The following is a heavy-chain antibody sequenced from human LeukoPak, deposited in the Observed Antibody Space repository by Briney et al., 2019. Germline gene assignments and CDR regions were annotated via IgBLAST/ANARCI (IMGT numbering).Heavy chain of an antibody. J-gene: IGHJ3*01. D-gene: IGHD3-16*01. Sequence: PGGSLRLSCAASGFTFSSYSMNWVRQAPGKGLEWVSSISSSSSYIYYADSVEGRFTISRDNAKNSLYLQMNSLRPEDTAVYYCARPAYTAAYDLWGQGTMVTVSS. V-gene: IGHV3-21*01. CDR2: ISSSSSYI. CDR3: ARPAYTAAYDL. CDR1: GFTFSSYS.